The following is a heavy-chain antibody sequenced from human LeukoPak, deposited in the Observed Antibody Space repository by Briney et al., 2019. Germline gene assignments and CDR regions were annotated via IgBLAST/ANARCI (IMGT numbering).Heavy chain of an antibody. CDR2: INPNSGGT. CDR3: ARDPTLVDDYVWGSYRWNNWFDP. Sequence: ASVKVSCTASGYTFTVYYMHWVRQAPGQGLEWLGWINPNSGGTNYSQKFQGRVTLTRDTSINTAYMELSRLRSDDTAVYYCARDPTLVDDYVWGSYRWNNWFDPWGQGTLVTVSS. J-gene: IGHJ5*02. D-gene: IGHD3-16*02. CDR1: GYTFTVYY. V-gene: IGHV1-2*02.